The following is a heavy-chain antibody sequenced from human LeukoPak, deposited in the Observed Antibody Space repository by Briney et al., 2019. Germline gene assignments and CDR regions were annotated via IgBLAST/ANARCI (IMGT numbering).Heavy chain of an antibody. Sequence: PGGSLRLSCAASGFTFSSYGMHWVRQAPGKGLEWVAVISYDGSNKYYADSVKGRFTISRDNSKNTLYLQMNSLRAEDTAVYYCAHKTDIVATIDYWGQGTLVTVSS. D-gene: IGHD5-12*01. CDR1: GFTFSSYG. V-gene: IGHV3-30*03. CDR3: AHKTDIVATIDY. J-gene: IGHJ4*02. CDR2: ISYDGSNK.